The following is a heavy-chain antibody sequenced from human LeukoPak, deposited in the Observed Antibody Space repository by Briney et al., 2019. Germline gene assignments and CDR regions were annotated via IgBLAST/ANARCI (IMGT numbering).Heavy chain of an antibody. CDR1: GGSISSGSYY. Sequence: SETLSLTCSVSGGSISSGSYYLSWIRQPTGKGLEWIGRVYNSVTINYNPSLKSRVTISEDTSKNQFSLKLSSVTTADTAVYYCATRRIAVAAPFDYWGQGTLVTVSS. D-gene: IGHD6-19*01. J-gene: IGHJ4*02. CDR3: ATRRIAVAAPFDY. CDR2: VYNSVTI. V-gene: IGHV4-61*10.